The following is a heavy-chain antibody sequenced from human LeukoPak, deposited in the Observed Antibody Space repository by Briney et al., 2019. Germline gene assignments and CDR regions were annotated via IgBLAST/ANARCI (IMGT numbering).Heavy chain of an antibody. Sequence: SETLSLTCTVSGGSISSYYWSWIRPPPGKGLEWIGYIYYSGSTNYNPSLKSRVTISVDTSKNQFSLKLSSVTAADTAVYYCARVRAIAGYCGMDVWGQGTTVTVSS. CDR2: IYYSGST. CDR3: ARVRAIAGYCGMDV. J-gene: IGHJ6*02. V-gene: IGHV4-59*01. CDR1: GGSISSYY.